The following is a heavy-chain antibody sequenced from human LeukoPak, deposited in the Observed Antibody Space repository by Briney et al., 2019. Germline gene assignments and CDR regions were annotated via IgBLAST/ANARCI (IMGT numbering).Heavy chain of an antibody. CDR2: ISSSSSYI. J-gene: IGHJ4*02. Sequence: GGSLRLSCAASGFTFSSCSMNWVRQAPGKGLEWVSSISSSSSYIYYADSVKGRFTISRDNTKNSLYLQMNSLRAEDTAEYYCARDTYYYDSSPYTFDYWGQGTLVTVSS. V-gene: IGHV3-21*01. D-gene: IGHD3-22*01. CDR3: ARDTYYYDSSPYTFDY. CDR1: GFTFSSCS.